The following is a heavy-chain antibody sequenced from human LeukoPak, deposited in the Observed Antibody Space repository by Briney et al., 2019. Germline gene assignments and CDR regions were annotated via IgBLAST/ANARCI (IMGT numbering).Heavy chain of an antibody. CDR1: GGTFSSYP. CDR2: IIPIFGTA. Sequence: ASVKVSCKASGGTFSSYPISWVRQAPGQGLEWMGGIIPIFGTANYAQKFQGRVTITADESTSTAYMELSSLRSEGTAVYYCARESCSSTSCYPRDAFDIWGQGTMVTVSS. J-gene: IGHJ3*02. CDR3: ARESCSSTSCYPRDAFDI. V-gene: IGHV1-69*13. D-gene: IGHD2-2*01.